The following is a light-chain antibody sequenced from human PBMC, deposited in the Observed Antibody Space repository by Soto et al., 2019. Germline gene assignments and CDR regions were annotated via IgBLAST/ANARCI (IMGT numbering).Light chain of an antibody. CDR1: TRDIRSYNR. Sequence: QSVLTQPASVSGSPGRSITISCPGTTRDIRSYNRVSWYQQHPGKAPKIIIYEVTDRPSGVSNRFSGSQSGNTASLTISGLQAEDEAEYYCSSYTNINTRACVFGTGTKVTVL. CDR2: EVT. CDR3: SSYTNINTRACV. J-gene: IGLJ1*01. V-gene: IGLV2-14*01.